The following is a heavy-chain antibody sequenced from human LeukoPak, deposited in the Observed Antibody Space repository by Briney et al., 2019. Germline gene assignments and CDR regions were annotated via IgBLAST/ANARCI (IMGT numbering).Heavy chain of an antibody. CDR3: ARGFYYYGSGSYYNY. J-gene: IGHJ4*02. D-gene: IGHD3-10*01. V-gene: IGHV4-39*07. Sequence: PSETLSLTCTVSGGSISSSDYYWGWIRQPPGKGLEWIGEINHSGSTNYNPSLKSRVTISVDTSKNQFSLKLSSVTAADTAVYYCARGFYYYGSGSYYNYWGQGTLVTVSS. CDR1: GGSISSSDYY. CDR2: INHSGST.